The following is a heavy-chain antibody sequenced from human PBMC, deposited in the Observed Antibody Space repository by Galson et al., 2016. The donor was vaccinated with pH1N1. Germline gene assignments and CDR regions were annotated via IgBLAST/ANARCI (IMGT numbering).Heavy chain of an antibody. D-gene: IGHD1-1*01. V-gene: IGHV1-58*02. CDR2: IVVDSGDT. CDR1: GFTFQTSA. J-gene: IGHJ6*04. Sequence: SVKVSCKASGFTFQTSAMQCVRRARGLYFEWIGWIVVDSGDTKYAQKFQERVTISRDTPTGTAYMELRSLTLEDTAVYYCASTTDTMMDVWGKGTTVTVSS. CDR3: ASTTDTMMDV.